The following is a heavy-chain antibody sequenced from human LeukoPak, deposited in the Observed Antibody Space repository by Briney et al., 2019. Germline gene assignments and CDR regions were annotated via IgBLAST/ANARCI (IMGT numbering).Heavy chain of an antibody. CDR3: ARDRTMVRGVRLVDY. CDR1: GYTFTSYG. D-gene: IGHD3-10*01. V-gene: IGHV1-18*01. Sequence: ASVKVSCKASGYTFTSYGISWVRQAPGQGLEWMGWISAYNGNTNYVQKLQGRVTMTTDTSTSTAYMELRSLRSDDTAVYYCARDRTMVRGVRLVDYWGQGTLVTVSS. CDR2: ISAYNGNT. J-gene: IGHJ4*02.